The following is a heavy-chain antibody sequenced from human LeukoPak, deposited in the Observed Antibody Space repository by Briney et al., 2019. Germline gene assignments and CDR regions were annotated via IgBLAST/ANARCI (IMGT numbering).Heavy chain of an antibody. CDR3: ARELRPTYDILTGLFDY. Sequence: ASVKVSCKASGGTFSSYAISWVRQAPGQGLEWMGGIIPIFGTANYAQKFQGRVTINADESTSTAYMELSSLRSEDTAVYYCARELRPTYDILTGLFDYRGQGTLVTVSS. V-gene: IGHV1-69*13. CDR2: IIPIFGTA. D-gene: IGHD3-9*01. CDR1: GGTFSSYA. J-gene: IGHJ4*02.